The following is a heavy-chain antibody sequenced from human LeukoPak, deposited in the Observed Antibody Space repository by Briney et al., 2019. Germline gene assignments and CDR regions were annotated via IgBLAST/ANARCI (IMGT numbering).Heavy chain of an antibody. CDR1: GFPFRGYS. D-gene: IGHD4-17*01. CDR3: ARDLNGDYGGWFDL. CDR2: ISSSSTTI. V-gene: IGHV3-48*02. Sequence: GGSLRLSCEASGFPFRGYSMDWVRQAPGKGLEWISYISSSSTTIYYADSVKGRFTISRDNAKNSLYLQMNSLRDDDTAVYYCARDLNGDYGGWFDLWGQGTLVTVSS. J-gene: IGHJ5*02.